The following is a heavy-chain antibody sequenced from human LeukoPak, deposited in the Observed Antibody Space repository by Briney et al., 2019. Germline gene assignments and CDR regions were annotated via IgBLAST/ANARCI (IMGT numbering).Heavy chain of an antibody. D-gene: IGHD3-10*01. CDR1: GGTFSTYS. J-gene: IGHJ4*02. CDR3: ARDLVRGIKVGDY. CDR2: IIPIFGQE. Sequence: GSAVTVSLKASGGTFSTYSFCWVRQAPAQGLEWVGGIIPIFGQENYAPKFQGRVTMPADETTSTAYMELSRLRADDTAVYYCARDLVRGIKVGDYWGQGTLVTVSS. V-gene: IGHV1-69*13.